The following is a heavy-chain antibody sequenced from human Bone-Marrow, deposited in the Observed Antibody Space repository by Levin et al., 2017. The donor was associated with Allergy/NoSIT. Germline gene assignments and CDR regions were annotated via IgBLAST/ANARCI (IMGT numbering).Heavy chain of an antibody. CDR3: AREVVGDTAMVNDAFDI. Sequence: PSETLSLTCTVSGGSISSGGYYWSWIRQHPGKGLEWIGYIYYSGSTYYNPSLKSRVTISVDTSKNQFSLKLSSVTAADTAVYYCAREVVGDTAMVNDAFDIWGQGTMVTVSS. D-gene: IGHD5-18*01. V-gene: IGHV4-31*03. CDR1: GGSISSGGYY. CDR2: IYYSGST. J-gene: IGHJ3*02.